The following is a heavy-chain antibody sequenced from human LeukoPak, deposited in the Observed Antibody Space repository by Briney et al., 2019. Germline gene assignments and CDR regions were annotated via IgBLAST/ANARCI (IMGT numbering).Heavy chain of an antibody. Sequence: GGSLRLSCAASGFTFSGYEMNWVRQAPGKGLEWVSYISGSGDTIDHADSVMGRFTISRDNAKNSLYLQMNSLRAEDTAVYYCARDGTRGWELDVWGQGTLVTVSS. V-gene: IGHV3-48*03. J-gene: IGHJ4*02. CDR1: GFTFSGYE. CDR2: ISGSGDTI. CDR3: ARDGTRGWELDV. D-gene: IGHD1-26*01.